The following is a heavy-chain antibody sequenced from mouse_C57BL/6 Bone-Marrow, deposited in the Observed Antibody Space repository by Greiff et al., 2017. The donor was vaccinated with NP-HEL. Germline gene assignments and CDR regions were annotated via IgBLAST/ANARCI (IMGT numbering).Heavy chain of an antibody. D-gene: IGHD2-1*01. CDR2: IYPGDGDT. V-gene: IGHV1-80*01. Sequence: QVQLKQSGAELVKPGASVKISCKASGYAFSSYWMNWVKQRPGKGLEWIGQIYPGDGDTNYNGKFKGKATLTADKSSSTAYMQLSSLTSEDSAVYFCARARNYVLYYCDYWGQGTTLTVSS. CDR1: GYAFSSYW. CDR3: ARARNYVLYYCDY. J-gene: IGHJ2*01.